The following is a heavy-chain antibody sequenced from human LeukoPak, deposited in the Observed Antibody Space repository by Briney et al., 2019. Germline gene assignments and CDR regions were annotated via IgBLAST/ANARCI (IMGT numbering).Heavy chain of an antibody. Sequence: PSETLSLTCSVSGGSIRSSNSFWGWIRQPPGERLEWIATIYYNGNAYYNPSLQSRVTISVDTSTNQFSLKLNSVIAADTAVYYCARATAAPSSYFFDHWGQGTLVTVSS. J-gene: IGHJ4*02. D-gene: IGHD6-25*01. CDR2: IYYNGNA. CDR1: GGSIRSSNSF. CDR3: ARATAAPSSYFFDH. V-gene: IGHV4-39*07.